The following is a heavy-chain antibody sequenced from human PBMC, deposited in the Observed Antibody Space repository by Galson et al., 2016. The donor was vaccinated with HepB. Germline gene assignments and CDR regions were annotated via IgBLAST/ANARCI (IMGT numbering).Heavy chain of an antibody. Sequence: SVKVSCKASDYTFTTYGISWVRQAPGQGLEWMGWITTVTGNTNYAQKFQGRVTMTTDTSTNTAYMELRSLRSDDTAVYYCARARDYYFYSMDVWGQGTTVTAAS. CDR1: DYTFTTYG. J-gene: IGHJ6*02. V-gene: IGHV1-18*01. CDR3: ARARDYYFYSMDV. CDR2: ITTVTGNT.